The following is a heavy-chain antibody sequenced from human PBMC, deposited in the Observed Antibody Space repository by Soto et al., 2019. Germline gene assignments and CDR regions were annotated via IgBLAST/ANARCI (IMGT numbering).Heavy chain of an antibody. J-gene: IGHJ4*02. Sequence: EVQLVESGGGLVQPGGSLRLSCAASGFTFSSYWMHWVRQAPGKGLVWVSRINSDGSSTSYADSVKGRFTISRDNAKKTVDRQMNSLRAEDTAVYYCVRTSLVVAAATREDYWGQGTLVTVSS. D-gene: IGHD2-15*01. CDR1: GFTFSSYW. CDR3: VRTSLVVAAATREDY. CDR2: INSDGSST. V-gene: IGHV3-74*01.